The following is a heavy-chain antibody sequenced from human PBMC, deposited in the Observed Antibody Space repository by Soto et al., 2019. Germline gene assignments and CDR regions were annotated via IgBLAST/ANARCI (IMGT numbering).Heavy chain of an antibody. V-gene: IGHV3-23*01. D-gene: IGHD6-19*01. CDR2: ISGSGGST. CDR1: GFTFSSYA. CDR3: AKLPIAVAGRGYYYMDV. Sequence: GGSLRLSCAASGFTFSSYAMSWVRQAPGKGLEWVSAISGSGGSTYYADSVKGRFTISRDNSKNTLYLQMNSLRAEDTAVYYCAKLPIAVAGRGYYYMDVWGKGTTVTVSS. J-gene: IGHJ6*03.